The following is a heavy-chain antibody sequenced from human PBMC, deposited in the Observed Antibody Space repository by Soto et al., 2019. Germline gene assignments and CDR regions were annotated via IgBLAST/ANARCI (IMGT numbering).Heavy chain of an antibody. CDR3: AREVVAAAEGNWFDP. V-gene: IGHV4-31*03. CDR2: IYYSGST. CDR1: GGSISSGGYY. J-gene: IGHJ5*02. D-gene: IGHD6-13*01. Sequence: SETLSLTCTVSGGSISSGGYYWSWIRQHPGKGLEWIGYIYYSGSTYYNPSLKSRVTISVDTSKNQFSLKLSPVTAADTAVYYCAREVVAAAEGNWFDPWGQGTLVTVSS.